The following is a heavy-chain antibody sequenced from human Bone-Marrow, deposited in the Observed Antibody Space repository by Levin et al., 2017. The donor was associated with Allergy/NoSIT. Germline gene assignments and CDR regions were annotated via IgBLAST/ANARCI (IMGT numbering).Heavy chain of an antibody. V-gene: IGHV3-11*01. J-gene: IGHJ3*02. D-gene: IGHD3-3*01. CDR2: FSGSGGHI. CDR1: GFTFSDYY. Sequence: LSLTCAASGFTFSDYYMHWIRQAPGKGLEWVSFFSGSGGHIYYADSVKGRFTISRDNAKNSLYLQMNSLTVEDTAVYYCAREWSAFDIWGQGTMVTVSS. CDR3: AREWSAFDI.